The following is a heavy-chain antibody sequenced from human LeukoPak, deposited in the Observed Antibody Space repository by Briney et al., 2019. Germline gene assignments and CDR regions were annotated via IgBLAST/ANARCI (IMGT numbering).Heavy chain of an antibody. J-gene: IGHJ4*02. D-gene: IGHD3-10*01. CDR1: GFTFSSYG. CDR3: ARGENIYIDY. V-gene: IGHV3-74*01. CDR2: ISSDGSST. Sequence: GGSLRLSCAASGFTFSSYGMHWVRQAPGKGLVWVSRISSDGSSTTYADSVKGRFTISRDNAKDTLYLQMNSLRAEDTAVYYCARGENIYIDYWGQGTLVTVSS.